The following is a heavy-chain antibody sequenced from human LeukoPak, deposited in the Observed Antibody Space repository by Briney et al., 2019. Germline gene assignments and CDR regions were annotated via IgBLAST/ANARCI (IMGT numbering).Heavy chain of an antibody. Sequence: GSLRLSCAASGFTFSSYGMGWIRQPPGKGLEWIGSIYYSGSTYYNPSLKSRVTISVDTSNYQFSLRLSSVTAADTAVYYCARDLEVTTYYYDSSDYYYNAFDIWGQGTMVTVSS. V-gene: IGHV4-39*07. CDR3: ARDLEVTTYYYDSSDYYYNAFDI. CDR1: GFTFSSYG. CDR2: IYYSGST. D-gene: IGHD3-22*01. J-gene: IGHJ3*02.